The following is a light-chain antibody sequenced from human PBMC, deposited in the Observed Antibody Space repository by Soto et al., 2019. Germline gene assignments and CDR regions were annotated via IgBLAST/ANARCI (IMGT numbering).Light chain of an antibody. CDR3: QQYTSYPLT. CDR2: KAS. CDR1: QSISSW. V-gene: IGKV1-5*03. J-gene: IGKJ4*02. Sequence: DIQMTQSPSTLSASVGDRVTITCRASQSISSWLAWYQQKPGKAPKPLIYKASTLESGVPSRFSGSGSGTEFTLTISSLQPEDFATFFCQQYTSYPLTCGGGTKVEI.